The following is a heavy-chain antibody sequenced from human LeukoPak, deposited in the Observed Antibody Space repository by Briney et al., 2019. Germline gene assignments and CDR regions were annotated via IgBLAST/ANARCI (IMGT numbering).Heavy chain of an antibody. Sequence: GGSLRLSCAASGFTFDDYGMSWVRQAPGKGLEWVSGINWNGGSTGYADSVKGRFTISRDNAKNSLYLQMNSLRAEDTALYYCARRDYYDSSGNYSPSGAFDIWGQGTMVTVSS. CDR2: INWNGGST. D-gene: IGHD3-22*01. J-gene: IGHJ3*02. CDR3: ARRDYYDSSGNYSPSGAFDI. V-gene: IGHV3-20*04. CDR1: GFTFDDYG.